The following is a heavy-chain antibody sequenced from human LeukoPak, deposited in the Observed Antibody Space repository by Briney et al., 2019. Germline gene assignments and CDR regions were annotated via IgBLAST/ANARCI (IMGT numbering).Heavy chain of an antibody. D-gene: IGHD4-23*01. Sequence: PGGSLRLSCVASGFTFSSYVMHWVRQAPGKGLEWVAVISYDGSNKYYADSVKGRFTISRDNSKNTLYLQMNSLRAEDTAVYYCARDRPTSFTTVVTMGLEFWGQGTPVTVSS. CDR2: ISYDGSNK. J-gene: IGHJ4*02. CDR3: ARDRPTSFTTVVTMGLEF. CDR1: GFTFSSYV. V-gene: IGHV3-30-3*01.